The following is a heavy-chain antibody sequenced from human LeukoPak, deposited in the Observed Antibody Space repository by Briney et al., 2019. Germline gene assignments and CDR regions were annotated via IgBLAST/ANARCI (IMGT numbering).Heavy chain of an antibody. D-gene: IGHD6-19*01. CDR2: THYSGAT. V-gene: IGHV4-59*01. CDR3: ARVYTDSGGLIDY. Sequence: SETLSLTCTVSGGSISSYYWSWLRQPPRKGLEYIGYTHYSGATNYNPSLKSRVTISVDTSKNQFSLKLSSVTAADTAVYYCARVYTDSGGLIDYWGQGTLVTVSS. CDR1: GGSISSYY. J-gene: IGHJ4*02.